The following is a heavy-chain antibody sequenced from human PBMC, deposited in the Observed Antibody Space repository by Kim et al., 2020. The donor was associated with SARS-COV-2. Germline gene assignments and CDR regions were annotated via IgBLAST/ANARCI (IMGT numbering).Heavy chain of an antibody. J-gene: IGHJ4*02. Sequence: GGSLRLSCAASGFTFSSYAMHWVRQAPGKGLEGVAVISYDGSNKYYADSVKGRFTISRDNSKNTLYLQMNSLRAEDTAVYYCARCESVVAPNWAPEFNYWGQGTLVTVSS. V-gene: IGHV3-30*04. CDR1: GFTFSSYA. CDR2: ISYDGSNK. CDR3: ARCESVVAPNWAPEFNY. D-gene: IGHD2-21*01.